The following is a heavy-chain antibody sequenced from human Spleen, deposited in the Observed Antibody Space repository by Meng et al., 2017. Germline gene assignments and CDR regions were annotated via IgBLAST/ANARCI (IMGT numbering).Heavy chain of an antibody. V-gene: IGHV3-66*01. Sequence: EVQLVESGGGLVQPGESLRLSCVASGITVSNNYMSWVRQAPGKGLEWVSVIKTGGSTDYADSVKGRFTISRDNSKNTLYLQMNSLRVEDTALYYCARSFIAAPGGGSWGQGTLVTVSS. CDR1: GITVSNNY. J-gene: IGHJ5*02. D-gene: IGHD6-13*01. CDR3: ARSFIAAPGGGS. CDR2: IKTGGST.